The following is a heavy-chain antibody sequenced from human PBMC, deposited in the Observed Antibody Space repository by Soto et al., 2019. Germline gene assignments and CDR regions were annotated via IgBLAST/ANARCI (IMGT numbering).Heavy chain of an antibody. CDR1: GGSISSRSYY. J-gene: IGHJ4*02. CDR2: IYYNGRA. CDR3: ARHEGSGYWGGNLDY. D-gene: IGHD3-22*01. Sequence: QLQLQESGPGLVKPSETLSLTCTVSGGSISSRSYYWGWIRQPPGKGLEWIGSIYYNGRAYYNPSLKTRVAISIDTSKNQFSLKLTSVTVADTALYYCARHEGSGYWGGNLDYWGQGALVTVSS. V-gene: IGHV4-39*01.